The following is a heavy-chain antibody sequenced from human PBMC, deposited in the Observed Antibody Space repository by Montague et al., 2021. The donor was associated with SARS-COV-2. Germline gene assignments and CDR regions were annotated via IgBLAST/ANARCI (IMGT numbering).Heavy chain of an antibody. V-gene: IGHV3-66*02. D-gene: IGHD3-10*01. J-gene: IGHJ4*02. CDR3: ARELKGYFDY. CDR2: IYSGGST. CDR1: GFTVSSNY. Sequence: SLRLSCAASGFTVSSNYMSWVRQAPGKGLEWVSVIYSGGSTHYADSVKGRFTISRDNSKNTLYLQMNSLRAEDTAVYYCARELKGYFDYWGQGTLVTVSS.